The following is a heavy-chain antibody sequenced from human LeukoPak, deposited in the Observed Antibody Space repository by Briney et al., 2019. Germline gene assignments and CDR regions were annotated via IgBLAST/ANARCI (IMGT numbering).Heavy chain of an antibody. V-gene: IGHV4-59*01. CDR1: GGSISSYY. Sequence: SETLSLTCTVSGGSISSYYWSWIRQPPGKGLEWIGYIYYSGSTNYNPCLKSRVTISVDTSKNQFSLKLSSVTAADTAVYYCARGEVEMATIPFDYWGQGTLVTVSS. D-gene: IGHD5-24*01. J-gene: IGHJ4*02. CDR3: ARGEVEMATIPFDY. CDR2: IYYSGST.